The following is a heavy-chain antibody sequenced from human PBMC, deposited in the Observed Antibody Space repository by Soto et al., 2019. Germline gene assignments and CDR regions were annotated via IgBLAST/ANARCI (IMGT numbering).Heavy chain of an antibody. D-gene: IGHD3-10*01. V-gene: IGHV1-18*01. CDR2: ISAYNGNT. CDR3: ARVSGEPRLLWFGEFPLDY. J-gene: IGHJ4*02. CDR1: GYTFTSYG. Sequence: ASVKVSCKAAGYTFTSYGISWVRQAPGQGLEWMGWISAYNGNTNYAQKLQGRVTRTTDTSTSTAYMELRSLRSDDTAVYYCARVSGEPRLLWFGEFPLDYWGQGTLVTVSS.